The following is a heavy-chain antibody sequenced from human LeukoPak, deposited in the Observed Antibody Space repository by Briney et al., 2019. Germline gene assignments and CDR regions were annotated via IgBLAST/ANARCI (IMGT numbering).Heavy chain of an antibody. D-gene: IGHD2-2*01. J-gene: IGHJ4*02. CDR3: ARHGEGVDVVVPAADFDS. V-gene: IGHV3-33*03. CDR2: IWFNGGKK. Sequence: GGSLRLSCAASGFTFTKYGMHWVRQAPGKGLEWVAVIWFNGGKKYFPDSVKGRFTISGDNSKNTVYLQMNSLKVEDTAVYYCARHGEGVDVVVPAADFDSWGQGALVTVSS. CDR1: GFTFTKYG.